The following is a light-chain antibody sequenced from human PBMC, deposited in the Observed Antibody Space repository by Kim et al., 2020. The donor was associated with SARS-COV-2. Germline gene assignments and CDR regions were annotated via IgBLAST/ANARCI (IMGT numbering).Light chain of an antibody. CDR3: NSRDSSGNQV. CDR2: GKN. CDR1: SLRSYY. V-gene: IGLV3-19*01. Sequence: SSELTQDPAVSVDLGQTVRSTCQGDSLRSYYASWYQQKPGQAPVLVIYGKNNRPSGIPDRFSGSSSGNTASLTITGAQAEDEADYYCNSRDSSGNQVFGGGTKLTVL. J-gene: IGLJ3*02.